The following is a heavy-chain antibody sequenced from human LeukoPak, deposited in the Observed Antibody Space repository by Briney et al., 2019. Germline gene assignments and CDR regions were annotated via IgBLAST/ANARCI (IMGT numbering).Heavy chain of an antibody. V-gene: IGHV4-38-2*02. Sequence: PSETLSLTCTVSGYSISSGYYWGWIRSPPGKGLEWIGSIYYSGSTYYNPSLKSRVTISVDTSKYQFSLKLSSVTAADTAVYYCASLYSYGYRNDYWGQGTLVTVSS. D-gene: IGHD5-18*01. CDR1: GYSISSGYY. CDR2: IYYSGST. CDR3: ASLYSYGYRNDY. J-gene: IGHJ4*02.